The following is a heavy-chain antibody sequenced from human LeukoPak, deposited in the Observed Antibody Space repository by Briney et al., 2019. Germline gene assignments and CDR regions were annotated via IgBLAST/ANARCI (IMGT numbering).Heavy chain of an antibody. V-gene: IGHV4-39*01. D-gene: IGHD6-19*01. CDR2: IYYSGST. J-gene: IGHJ4*02. CDR3: ARGGIAVAGAPPKY. Sequence: PSETLSLTCTVSGGSISSSSYYWGWIRQPPGTGLEWIGSIYYSGSTYYNPSLKSRVTISVDTSKNQFSLKLSSVTAADTAVYYCARGGIAVAGAPPKYWGQGTLVTVSS. CDR1: GGSISSSSYY.